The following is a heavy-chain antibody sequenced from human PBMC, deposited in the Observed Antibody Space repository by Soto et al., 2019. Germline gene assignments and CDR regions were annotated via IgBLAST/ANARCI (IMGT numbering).Heavy chain of an antibody. CDR3: AKTLRFLELALNYYYGMDV. CDR1: GFTFSRYG. Sequence: QVHLVESGGGVVQPGKSLRLSCAASGFTFSRYGMHWVRQAPGKGLEWVALISDDGSNQDYADSVKGRFTISRDNSRNTLYLQMHSLRVEDTAVYYCAKTLRFLELALNYYYGMDVWGQGTAVTVSS. V-gene: IGHV3-30*18. D-gene: IGHD3-3*01. CDR2: ISDDGSNQ. J-gene: IGHJ6*02.